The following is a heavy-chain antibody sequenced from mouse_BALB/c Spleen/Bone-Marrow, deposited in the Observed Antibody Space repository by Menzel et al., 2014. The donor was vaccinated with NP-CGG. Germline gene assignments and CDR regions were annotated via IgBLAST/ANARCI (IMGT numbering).Heavy chain of an antibody. D-gene: IGHD1-2*01. J-gene: IGHJ3*01. CDR1: GFDFSSYW. Sequence: EVKLLESGGGLVQPGGSLKLSCAASGFDFSSYWMSWVRQAPGKGLEWIGEINPDSSTINYTPSLKDKSIISRDNAKNTLYLQMSKVRSEDTALYYCGRQGYYGYFAYWGQGTLVTVSA. CDR2: INPDSSTI. V-gene: IGHV4-1*02. CDR3: GRQGYYGYFAY.